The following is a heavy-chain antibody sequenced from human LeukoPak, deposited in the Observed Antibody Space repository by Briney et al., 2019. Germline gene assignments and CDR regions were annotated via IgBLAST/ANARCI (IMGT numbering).Heavy chain of an antibody. J-gene: IGHJ5*02. CDR2: IYYSGST. V-gene: IGHV4-59*08. CDR3: ARAPGYCSSTSCGPNWFDP. CDR1: GGSISSYY. Sequence: SETLSLTCTVSGGSISSYYWSWIRQPPGKGLEWIGYIYYSGSTNYNPSLKSRVTISVDTSKNQFSLKLSSVTAADTAVYYCARAPGYCSSTSCGPNWFDPWGQGTLVTVSS. D-gene: IGHD2-2*03.